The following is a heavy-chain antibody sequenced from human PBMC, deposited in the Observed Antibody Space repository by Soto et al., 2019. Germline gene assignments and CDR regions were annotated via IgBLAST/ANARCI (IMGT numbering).Heavy chain of an antibody. D-gene: IGHD5-12*01. Sequence: QVQLQESGPGLVKPSETLSLTCTVSGGSISNYYWSWIRQSPGQGLQWIGYIYYSGSTNYNPSLRSRVTISVDTSKNQFSLKLDSVTAADTAVYYCARPSRAYDSSYAFHIWGQGTVVTVSS. CDR3: ARPSRAYDSSYAFHI. CDR1: GGSISNYY. J-gene: IGHJ3*02. CDR2: IYYSGST. V-gene: IGHV4-59*08.